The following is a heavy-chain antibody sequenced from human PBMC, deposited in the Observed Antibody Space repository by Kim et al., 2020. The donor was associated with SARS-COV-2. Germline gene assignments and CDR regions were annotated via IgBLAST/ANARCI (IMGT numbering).Heavy chain of an antibody. V-gene: IGHV3-74*01. CDR2: IKSDGSST. CDR3: AVLGSPYGDFDF. D-gene: IGHD4-17*01. CDR1: GFSFSNSW. J-gene: IGHJ4*02. Sequence: GGSLRLSCAASGFSFSNSWMHWVRQAPGKGLVWVSRIKSDGSSTSYADSVKDRFTISRDNAKHTLYLQMNSLRAEDTAVYYCAVLGSPYGDFDFWGQGTLVTVSS.